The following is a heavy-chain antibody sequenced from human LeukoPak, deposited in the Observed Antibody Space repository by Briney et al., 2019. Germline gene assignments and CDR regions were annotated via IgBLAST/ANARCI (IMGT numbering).Heavy chain of an antibody. Sequence: ASVPVSCKASGYTFTDYYIHWVRQAPGQGLQWMAWINPVNGGTNYAQKFQGRVTLTTDPSISTAYMELSGLRSDDTAVYFCARWLMRATTRDAFDIWGHGTMLTDSP. J-gene: IGHJ3*02. V-gene: IGHV1-2*02. CDR2: INPVNGGT. D-gene: IGHD1-26*01. CDR1: GYTFTDYY. CDR3: ARWLMRATTRDAFDI.